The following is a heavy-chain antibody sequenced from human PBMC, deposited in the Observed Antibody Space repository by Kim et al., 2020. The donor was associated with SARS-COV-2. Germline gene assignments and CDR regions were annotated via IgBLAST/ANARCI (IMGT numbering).Heavy chain of an antibody. CDR2: IYSRGSGT. V-gene: IGHV3-23*03. J-gene: IGHJ4*03. CDR1: GFTFSSFA. Sequence: GGSLRLSCAASGFTFSSFAMSWVRQAPGKGLEWVSVIYSRGSGTNYADSVKGRFTISRDNSRNTLYLQMSSLRAEDTAEYYCAKHPVPYCGGDCFFDYWG. CDR3: AKHPVPYCGGDCFFDY. D-gene: IGHD2-21*02.